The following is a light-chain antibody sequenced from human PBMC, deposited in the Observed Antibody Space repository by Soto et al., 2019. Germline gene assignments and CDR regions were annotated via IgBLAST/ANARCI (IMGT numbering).Light chain of an antibody. CDR3: QQRYDWPIT. V-gene: IGKV3-11*01. Sequence: EIVLTQSPATLSLSPGERATLSYRASQSVSTYLAWYQQKPGQAPRLLIYGASNRATGIPARFSGSGSGTDFTLTISSLEPEDFAVYYCQQRYDWPITFGQGTRLEIK. CDR2: GAS. J-gene: IGKJ5*01. CDR1: QSVSTY.